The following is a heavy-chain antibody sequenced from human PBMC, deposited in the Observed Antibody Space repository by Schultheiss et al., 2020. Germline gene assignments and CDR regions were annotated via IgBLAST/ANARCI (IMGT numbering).Heavy chain of an antibody. CDR3: ARVSVEMATIYYYYYGMDV. J-gene: IGHJ6*02. D-gene: IGHD5-24*01. Sequence: GGSLRLSCAASGFTVSSNYMSWVRQAPGKGLEWVSAISGSGGSTYYADSVKGRFTISRDNAKNSLYLQMNSLRAEDTAVYYCARVSVEMATIYYYYYGMDVWGQGTTVTVSS. V-gene: IGHV3-21*01. CDR2: ISGSGGST. CDR1: GFTVSSNY.